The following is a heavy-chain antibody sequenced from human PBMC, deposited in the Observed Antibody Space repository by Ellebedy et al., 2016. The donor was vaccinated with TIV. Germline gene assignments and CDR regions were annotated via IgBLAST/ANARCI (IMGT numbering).Heavy chain of an antibody. Sequence: GESLKISCAASVFTFSSNWMHLVRQGPGKGLVWVSRINTDGSSIAYADSVKGRFTISRDNAKNTLYLQMNSLGAEDTAVYYCARDLTGTYYGRFDSWGQGTLVTVSS. J-gene: IGHJ4*02. CDR3: ARDLTGTYYGRFDS. CDR1: VFTFSSNW. D-gene: IGHD4-17*01. V-gene: IGHV3-74*01. CDR2: INTDGSSI.